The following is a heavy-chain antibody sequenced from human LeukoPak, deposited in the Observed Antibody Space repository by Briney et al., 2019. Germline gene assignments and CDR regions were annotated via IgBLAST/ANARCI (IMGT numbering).Heavy chain of an antibody. CDR2: IKQDGSEK. J-gene: IGHJ4*02. CDR1: GFTVSSNY. V-gene: IGHV3-7*01. Sequence: GGSLRLSCAASGFTVSSNYMSWVRQAPGKGLEWVDNIKQDGSEKYYVDSVKGRFTISRDNAKNSLYLQMNSLRAEDTAVYYCARDPNLGGQGTLVTVSS. CDR3: ARDPNL.